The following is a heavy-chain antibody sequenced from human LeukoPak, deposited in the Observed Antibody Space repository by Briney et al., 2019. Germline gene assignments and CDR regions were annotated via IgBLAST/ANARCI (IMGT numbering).Heavy chain of an antibody. V-gene: IGHV3-11*04. CDR2: ISSSSTTI. D-gene: IGHD4/OR15-4a*01. J-gene: IGHJ3*01. CDR1: GFTFGDYY. CDR3: ATGVTMVVSSRAFDL. Sequence: PAGSLSLSCAASGFTFGDYYMTWIRQGPGKGLEWVSNISSSSTTISYADSVKGRFTTSRDNAKNSLYLQMDRLRAEETAVYFCATGVTMVVSSRAFDLWGQGTLVTVSS.